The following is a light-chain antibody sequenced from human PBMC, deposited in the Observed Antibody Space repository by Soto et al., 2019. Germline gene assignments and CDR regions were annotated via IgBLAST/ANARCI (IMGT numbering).Light chain of an antibody. CDR1: RSVSSY. CDR3: QQRSNWPIT. V-gene: IGKV3-11*01. Sequence: EIVLTQSPATLSLSPGESATLSCRATRSVSSYLASYQQKPGQAPRLLIYDASSRPTDIPARFSGSGSGTDFTLTISSLEPEDFALYYCQQRSNWPITFGQGTRLEIK. CDR2: DAS. J-gene: IGKJ5*01.